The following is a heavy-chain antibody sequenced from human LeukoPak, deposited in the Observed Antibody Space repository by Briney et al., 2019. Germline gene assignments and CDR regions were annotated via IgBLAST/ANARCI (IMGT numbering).Heavy chain of an antibody. CDR1: GGSIGSHF. J-gene: IGHJ4*02. V-gene: IGHV4-59*11. CDR2: INYSGTT. D-gene: IGHD3-16*01. Sequence: KPSETLSLTCTVSGGSIGSHFWNWIRQPPGKGLGWIGYINYSGTTSYNPSLRSRITLSIDTSKNQFSLKVNSVTAADTAVHYCASLRGGTPSYWGQGTPVTVSS. CDR3: ASLRGGTPSY.